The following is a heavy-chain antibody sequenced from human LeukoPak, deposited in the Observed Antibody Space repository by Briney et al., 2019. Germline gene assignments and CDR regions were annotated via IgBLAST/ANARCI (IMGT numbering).Heavy chain of an antibody. V-gene: IGHV1-3*01. CDR3: ARGEMATILSVLDY. Sequence: ASVNVSCKASGYTFTNYAIHWVRQAPGQRLEWMGWINAGNGNTKHSQKFQDRVTITRDTSASTAYMELSSLRSEDTAVYYCARGEMATILSVLDYWGQGTLITVSS. D-gene: IGHD5-24*01. CDR2: INAGNGNT. CDR1: GYTFTNYA. J-gene: IGHJ4*02.